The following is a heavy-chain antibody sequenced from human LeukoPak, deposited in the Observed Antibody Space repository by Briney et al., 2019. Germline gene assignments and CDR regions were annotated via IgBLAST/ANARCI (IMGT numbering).Heavy chain of an antibody. CDR2: FSGSGGHT. J-gene: IGHJ4*02. CDR1: GFIFSQYV. Sequence: GGSLRLYCSASGFIFSQYVMVWVGQAPVLGLDWVSSFSGSGGHTYYADSVKGRFTISRDNSKNTLYLQMNSLRAEDTAVYYCAKDGDYITGTAQWGQGTLVTVSS. CDR3: AKDGDYITGTAQ. D-gene: IGHD1-20*01. V-gene: IGHV3-23*01.